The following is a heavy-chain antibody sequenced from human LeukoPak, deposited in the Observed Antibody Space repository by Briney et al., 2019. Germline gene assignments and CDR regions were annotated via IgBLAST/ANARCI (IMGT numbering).Heavy chain of an antibody. Sequence: PGGSLRLSCAASGFTFSSYSMNWVRQAPGKGLEWVLSITSSSSYKYYADSVKGRFTISRDNAKNSLYLQMNSLRAEDTAVYYCSREHALGDFWGQGSLVTVSS. J-gene: IGHJ4*02. CDR3: SREHALGDF. CDR2: ITSSSSYK. D-gene: IGHD2-2*01. V-gene: IGHV3-21*01. CDR1: GFTFSSYS.